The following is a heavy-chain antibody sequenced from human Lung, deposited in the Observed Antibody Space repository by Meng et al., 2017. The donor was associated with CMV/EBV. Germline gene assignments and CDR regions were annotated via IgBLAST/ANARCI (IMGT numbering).Heavy chain of an antibody. Sequence: GDYYWSWTRQSPGKGLEWIGYMYHGGATPYNSSLESRVTISVDASKNQFSLKLSSVTAADTAVYYCARVDCSGTSCFKGLDGDFDYWGQGTLVTVSS. CDR2: MYHGGAT. CDR1: GDYY. CDR3: ARVDCSGTSCFKGLDGDFDY. J-gene: IGHJ4*02. V-gene: IGHV4-30-4*01. D-gene: IGHD2-2*01.